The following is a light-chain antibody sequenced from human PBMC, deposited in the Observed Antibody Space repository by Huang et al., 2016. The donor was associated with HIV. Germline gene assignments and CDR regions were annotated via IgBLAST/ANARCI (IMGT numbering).Light chain of an antibody. V-gene: IGKV3-11*01. CDR1: QSVSRY. J-gene: IGKJ2*01. CDR2: DAS. Sequence: EIVLTQSPATLSLSPGERATLSCRASQSVSRYLAWYQQKPGQAPRLLIYDASNRATGIPARFSGSESGTDFTLTISSLEPEDFAVYYCQQRSNWPPYTFGQGTKLEIK. CDR3: QQRSNWPPYT.